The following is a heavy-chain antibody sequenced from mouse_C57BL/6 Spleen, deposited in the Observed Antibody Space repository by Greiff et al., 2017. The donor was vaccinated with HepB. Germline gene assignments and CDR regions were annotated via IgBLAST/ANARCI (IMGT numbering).Heavy chain of an antibody. CDR2: IDPSDSYT. V-gene: IGHV1-69*01. CDR1: GYTFTSYW. D-gene: IGHD2-2*01. J-gene: IGHJ2*01. Sequence: QVQLQQSGAELVMPGASVKLSCKASGYTFTSYWMHWVKQRPGQGLEWIGEIDPSDSYTNYNQKFKGKSTLTVDKSSSTAYMQLSSLTFEDSAVYYCAIGNGNDGDYWGQGTTLTVSS. CDR3: AIGNGNDGDY.